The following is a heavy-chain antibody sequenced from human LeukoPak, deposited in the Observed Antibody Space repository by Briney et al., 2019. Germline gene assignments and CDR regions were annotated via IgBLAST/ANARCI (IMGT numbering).Heavy chain of an antibody. D-gene: IGHD6-19*01. J-gene: IGHJ4*02. Sequence: GGSLRLSXAASGFTFSIYAMSWVRQPPGKGLEWVSGVSGSGTSTYYADSVKGRFTISRDNSKNTLYLQMNSLRAEDTAVYYCAKLGVASGWYRGFDYWGQGTLVTVSS. CDR2: VSGSGTST. CDR3: AKLGVASGWYRGFDY. V-gene: IGHV3-23*01. CDR1: GFTFSIYA.